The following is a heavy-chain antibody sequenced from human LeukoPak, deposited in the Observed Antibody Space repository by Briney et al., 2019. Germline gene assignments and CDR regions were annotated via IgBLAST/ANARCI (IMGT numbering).Heavy chain of an antibody. D-gene: IGHD4-17*01. CDR3: ARSRDYGDYDAFDI. Sequence: GGSLRLSCAASGFTFSSYWMSWVRQAPGKGLEWVANIKQDGSEKYYVDSVKGRFTISRDNAKNSLYLQMNSLRADDTAVYYCARSRDYGDYDAFDIWGQGTMVTVSS. CDR2: IKQDGSEK. CDR1: GFTFSSYW. J-gene: IGHJ3*02. V-gene: IGHV3-7*01.